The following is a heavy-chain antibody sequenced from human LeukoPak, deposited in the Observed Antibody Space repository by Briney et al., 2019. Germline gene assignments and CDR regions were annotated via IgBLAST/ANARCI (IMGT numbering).Heavy chain of an antibody. J-gene: IGHJ4*02. V-gene: IGHV3-23*01. Sequence: PGGSLRLSCAVSGFTFSSYAMSWVRQAPGKGLEWVSAISGSGGSTYYADSVKGRFTISRDNSKNTLYLQMNSLRAEDTAVYYCAKDQIVVVPAALDYWGQGTLVTVSS. CDR3: AKDQIVVVPAALDY. CDR2: ISGSGGST. D-gene: IGHD2-2*01. CDR1: GFTFSSYA.